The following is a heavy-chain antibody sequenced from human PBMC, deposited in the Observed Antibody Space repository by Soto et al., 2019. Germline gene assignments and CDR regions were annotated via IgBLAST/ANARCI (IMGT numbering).Heavy chain of an antibody. D-gene: IGHD6-13*01. CDR3: ARHSSSWPIFDY. V-gene: IGHV4-59*08. J-gene: IGHJ4*02. Sequence: QVQLQESGPGLVKPSETLSLTCTVSGGSIGNSYWSWIRQSPGKGLEWIGYIYYSGSSNYNPSLKSRVAISGDTSKNQCSLKLSSVTAADTAVYYCARHSSSWPIFDYWGQGTLVIVSS. CDR2: IYYSGSS. CDR1: GGSIGNSY.